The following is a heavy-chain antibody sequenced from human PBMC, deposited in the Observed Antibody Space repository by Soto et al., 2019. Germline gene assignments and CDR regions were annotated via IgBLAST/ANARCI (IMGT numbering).Heavy chain of an antibody. CDR3: AMGYCSSTSCYQDTYGMDV. CDR2: IIPIFGTA. Sequence: ASVKVSCKASGGTFSSYAISWVRQAPGQGLEWMGGIIPIFGTANYAQKFQGRVTITADESTSTAYMELSSVRSEDTAVYYCAMGYCSSTSCYQDTYGMDVWGQGTTVTVSS. V-gene: IGHV1-69*13. D-gene: IGHD2-2*01. J-gene: IGHJ6*02. CDR1: GGTFSSYA.